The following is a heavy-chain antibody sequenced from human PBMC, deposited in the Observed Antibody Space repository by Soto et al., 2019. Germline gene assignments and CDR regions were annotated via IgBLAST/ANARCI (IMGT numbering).Heavy chain of an antibody. J-gene: IGHJ4*02. CDR3: ARSLSTSPDY. D-gene: IGHD2-2*01. CDR2: VNRDGSTT. V-gene: IGHV3-74*01. CDR1: GFTFSTYW. Sequence: GGSLRLSCAASGFTFSTYWMHWVRQAPGKGLVWVSRVNRDGSTTTYADSVNGRFTVSRDNAKNTLYLQMSSLRADDTAVYYCARSLSTSPDYWGQGTLVTVSS.